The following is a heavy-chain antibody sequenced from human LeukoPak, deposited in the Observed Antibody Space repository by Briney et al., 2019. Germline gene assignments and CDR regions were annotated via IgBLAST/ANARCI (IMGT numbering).Heavy chain of an antibody. J-gene: IGHJ3*02. CDR1: GYTFTSYG. CDR2: ISAYNGNT. CDR3: ASPGHFDWLPHGAFDI. V-gene: IGHV1-18*01. D-gene: IGHD3-9*01. Sequence: ASVKVSCKASGYTFTSYGISWVRQAPGQGLEWMGWISAYNGNTNYAQKLQGRVTMTTDTSTSTAYMELRSLRSEDTAVYYCASPGHFDWLPHGAFDIWGQGTMVTVSS.